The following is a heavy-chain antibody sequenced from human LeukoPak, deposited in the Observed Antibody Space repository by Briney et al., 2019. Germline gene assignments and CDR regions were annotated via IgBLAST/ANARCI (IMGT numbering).Heavy chain of an antibody. Sequence: SETLSLTCAVSGGSISSGGYSWSWIRQPPGKGLEWIGEINHSGSTNYNPSLKSRVTISVDTSKNQFSLKLSSVTAADTAVYYCARTGEYYGSGSYDYWGQGTLVTVSS. J-gene: IGHJ4*02. V-gene: IGHV4-34*01. CDR2: INHSGST. D-gene: IGHD3-10*01. CDR1: GGSISSGGYS. CDR3: ARTGEYYGSGSYDY.